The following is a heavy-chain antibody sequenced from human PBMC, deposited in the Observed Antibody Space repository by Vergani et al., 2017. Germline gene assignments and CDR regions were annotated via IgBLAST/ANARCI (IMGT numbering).Heavy chain of an antibody. CDR1: GFTFSNYA. Sequence: QVQLVESGGGVVQPGRSLRLSCAASGFTFSNYAMHWVRQAPGKGLEWVAVISYDGSNKYYADSVKGRFTISSDNSKNTLYLQMNILGAEDTAVYYCARDIGVLRFLEWLLYLDYWGQGTLVTVSS. J-gene: IGHJ4*02. V-gene: IGHV3-30-3*01. CDR2: ISYDGSNK. CDR3: ARDIGVLRFLEWLLYLDY. D-gene: IGHD3-3*01.